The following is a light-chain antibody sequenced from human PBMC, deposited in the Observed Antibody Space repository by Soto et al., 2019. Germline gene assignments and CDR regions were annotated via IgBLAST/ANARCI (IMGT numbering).Light chain of an antibody. CDR3: SSYTSTTSYV. V-gene: IGLV2-14*03. CDR2: DVY. CDR1: SSDIGSSDY. Sequence: QSALTQPASVSDSPGQSITISCIGTSSDIGSSDYVSWHQQHPGRAPKLIIYDVYNRPSGVSHRFSGSKTGNTASLIISGLQAEDEADYYCSSYTSTTSYVLGSGTKRTVL. J-gene: IGLJ1*01.